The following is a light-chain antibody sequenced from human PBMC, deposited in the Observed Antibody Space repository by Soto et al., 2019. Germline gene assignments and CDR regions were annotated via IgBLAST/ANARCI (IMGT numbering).Light chain of an antibody. CDR2: GTS. CDR1: QSVNNAY. V-gene: IGKV3-20*01. J-gene: IGKJ5*01. CDR3: QQYGSSPPIT. Sequence: EIVLTQSPGTLSLSPGERATLSCRASQSVNNAYLACYQQKPGQAPRLLISGTSSRATGIPDRFSGSGSGTDFTLTISRLEPEDFAIYYCQQYGSSPPITFGQGTRLEIK.